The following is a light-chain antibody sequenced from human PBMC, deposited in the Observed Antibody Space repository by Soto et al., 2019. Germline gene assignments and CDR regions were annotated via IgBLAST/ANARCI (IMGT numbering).Light chain of an antibody. Sequence: DIKLTQSTSSVSASVGDRVAVTCRASQGISSWLAWYQKKPGKAPKLLIYAASSLQSGVPSRFSGSGSGTDFTLTISSLQPEDCAIYYCQQANSFPITFGQGTRLEIK. V-gene: IGKV1-12*01. CDR3: QQANSFPIT. CDR2: AAS. CDR1: QGISSW. J-gene: IGKJ5*01.